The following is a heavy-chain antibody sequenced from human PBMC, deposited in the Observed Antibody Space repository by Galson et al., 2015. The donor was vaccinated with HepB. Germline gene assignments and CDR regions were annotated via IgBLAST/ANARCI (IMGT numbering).Heavy chain of an antibody. D-gene: IGHD6-19*01. V-gene: IGHV1-69*04. CDR3: ARDSSGWYRGPLGWFDP. CDR2: IIPILGTA. J-gene: IGHJ5*02. CDR1: GGTFSSYA. Sequence: SVKVSCKASGGTFSSYAISWVRQAPGQGLEWMGRIIPILGTANYAQKFQGRVTITADKSKSTAYMELSSLRSEDTAVYYCARDSSGWYRGPLGWFDPWGQGALVTVSS.